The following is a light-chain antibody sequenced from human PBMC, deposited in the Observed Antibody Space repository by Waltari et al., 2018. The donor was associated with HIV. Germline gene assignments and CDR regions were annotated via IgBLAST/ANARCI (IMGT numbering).Light chain of an antibody. CDR2: EVS. V-gene: IGLV2-23*02. Sequence: QSTLTPPASVSGSPGHSITISCTRTSSAVATYNLFAWYQQHAGKAPNLMSYEVSKRRSGVSERFSGSKSGDTASLTISGLQAEDGADDYCFSYVSNVIFGGGTKLTVL. CDR3: FSYVSNVI. J-gene: IGLJ2*01. CDR1: SSAVATYNL.